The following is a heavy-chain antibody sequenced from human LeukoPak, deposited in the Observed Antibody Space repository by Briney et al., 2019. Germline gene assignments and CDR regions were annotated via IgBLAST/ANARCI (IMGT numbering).Heavy chain of an antibody. D-gene: IGHD2-8*01. CDR2: IYTSGST. Sequence: SQTLSLTCTVSGGSISSGSYYWSWIRQLAGKGLEWIGRIYTSGSTNYNPSLKSRVTISVDTSKNQFSLKLSSVTAADTAVYYCARDPGYCTNGVCSDCFDYWGQGTLVTVSS. V-gene: IGHV4-61*02. J-gene: IGHJ4*02. CDR1: GGSISSGSYY. CDR3: ARDPGYCTNGVCSDCFDY.